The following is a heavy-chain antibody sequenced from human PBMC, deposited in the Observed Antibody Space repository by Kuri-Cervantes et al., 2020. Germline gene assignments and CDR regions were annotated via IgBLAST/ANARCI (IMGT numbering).Heavy chain of an antibody. CDR2: ISYDGSNK. J-gene: IGHJ4*02. Sequence: GESLKISCAASGFTFDDYAMHWVRQASGKGLEWVAVISYDGSNKYYADSVKGRFTISRDNSKNTLYLQMNSLRAEDTAVYYCARGGKGGWYTPFDYWGQGTLVTVSS. D-gene: IGHD6-19*01. CDR3: ARGGKGGWYTPFDY. CDR1: GFTFDDYA. V-gene: IGHV3-30-3*01.